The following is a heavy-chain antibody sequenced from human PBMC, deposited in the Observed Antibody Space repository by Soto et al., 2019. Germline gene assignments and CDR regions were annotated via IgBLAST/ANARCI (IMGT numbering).Heavy chain of an antibody. CDR1: GXTFSSYD. D-gene: IGHD3-9*01. CDR3: VRGYYDILAGPGYAFDI. J-gene: IGHJ3*02. Sequence: LRLSFAASGXTFSSYDMHWVRQATGKGLEWVSAIGTAGDTYYPGSVKGRFTISRENAKNSLYLQMNSLRAGDTAVYYCVRGYYDILAGPGYAFDIWGQGTMVTVSS. V-gene: IGHV3-13*01. CDR2: IGTAGDT.